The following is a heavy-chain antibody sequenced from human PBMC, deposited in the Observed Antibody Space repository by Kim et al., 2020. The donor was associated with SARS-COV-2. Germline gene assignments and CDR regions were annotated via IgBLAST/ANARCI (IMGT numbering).Heavy chain of an antibody. CDR1: GFTFSGSA. CDR3: TRLSYYDSSGYST. D-gene: IGHD3-22*01. V-gene: IGHV3-73*01. CDR2: IRSKANSYAT. J-gene: IGHJ5*02. Sequence: GGSLRLSCAASGFTFSGSAMHWVRQASGKGLEWVGRIRSKANSYATAYAASVKGRFTISRDDSKNTAYLQMNSLKTEDTAVYYCTRLSYYDSSGYSTWGQGTLVTVSS.